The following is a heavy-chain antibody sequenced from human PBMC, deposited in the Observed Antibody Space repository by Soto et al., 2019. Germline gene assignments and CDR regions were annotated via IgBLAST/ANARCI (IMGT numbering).Heavy chain of an antibody. J-gene: IGHJ3*02. CDR2: ISPKSGDT. CDR1: GYTFTDYY. Sequence: ASVKVSCKASGYTFTDYYLHWVRQAPGQGLEWMGWISPKSGDTIYAQKFQGRVTMTRDTSISTAYMELSRLGSDDTAVYYCAKDSYYDILTGYSRNAFDIWGQGTMVTVSS. CDR3: AKDSYYDILTGYSRNAFDI. V-gene: IGHV1-2*02. D-gene: IGHD3-9*01.